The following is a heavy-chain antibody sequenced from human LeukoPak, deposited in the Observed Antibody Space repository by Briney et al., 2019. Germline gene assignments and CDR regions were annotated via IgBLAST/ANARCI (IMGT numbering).Heavy chain of an antibody. Sequence: GRSLRLSCAASGFTFSSYGMHWVRQAPGKGLEWVAVISYDGSNKYYADSVKGRFTISRDNSKNTLYLQMNSLRAEDTAVYYCAKDSSGWKRDYWGQGTLVTVSS. CDR3: AKDSSGWKRDY. CDR2: ISYDGSNK. J-gene: IGHJ4*02. CDR1: GFTFSSYG. V-gene: IGHV3-30*18. D-gene: IGHD6-19*01.